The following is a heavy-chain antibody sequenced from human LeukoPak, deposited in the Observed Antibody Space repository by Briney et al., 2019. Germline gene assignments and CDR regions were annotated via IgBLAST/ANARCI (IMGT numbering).Heavy chain of an antibody. CDR1: GFTFSSYA. D-gene: IGHD5/OR15-5a*01. CDR3: AKALLVVSLLSPFDY. V-gene: IGHV3-23*01. CDR2: ISGSGGST. Sequence: PGGSLRLSCAASGFTFSSYAMSWVRQAPGKGLEWVLVISGSGGSTYYADSVKGRFTISRDNSKNTLYLQMNSLRAEDTAVYYSAKALLVVSLLSPFDYWGQGTLVTVSS. J-gene: IGHJ4*02.